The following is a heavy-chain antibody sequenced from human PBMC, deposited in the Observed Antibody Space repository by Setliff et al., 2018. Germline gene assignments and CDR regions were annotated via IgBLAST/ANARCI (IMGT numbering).Heavy chain of an antibody. Sequence: GGSLRLSCAASGFTFSSYAMAWVRQAPGKGLEWVSAISSTITSTYYADSVKGRFTISRDNSKNTLYLQMNSLRGEDTAVYYCAKDTGYYFDYWGQGTLVTVSS. V-gene: IGHV3-23*01. CDR3: AKDTGYYFDY. CDR1: GFTFSSYA. J-gene: IGHJ4*02. CDR2: ISSTITST. D-gene: IGHD4-4*01.